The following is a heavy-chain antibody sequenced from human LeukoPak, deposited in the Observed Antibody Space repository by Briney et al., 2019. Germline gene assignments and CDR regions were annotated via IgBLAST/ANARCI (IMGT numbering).Heavy chain of an antibody. CDR2: ISYDGSNK. J-gene: IGHJ4*02. D-gene: IGHD3-9*01. V-gene: IGHV3-30*18. Sequence: GGSLRLSCAASGFTLSSYGMHWVRQAPGKGLEWVAVISYDGSNKYYADSVKGRFTISRDNSKNMLYLQLNSLGAEDTAVYYCAKGDPPTYYDILTGQDYWGQGTLVTVSS. CDR3: AKGDPPTYYDILTGQDY. CDR1: GFTLSSYG.